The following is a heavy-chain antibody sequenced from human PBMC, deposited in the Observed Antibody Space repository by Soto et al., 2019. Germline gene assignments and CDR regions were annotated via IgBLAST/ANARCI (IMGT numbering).Heavy chain of an antibody. V-gene: IGHV1-69*08. J-gene: IGHJ4*02. Sequence: QVPLVQSGAEVKKPGSSVKVSCKASGGTFSSYTISWVRQAPGQGLEWMGRIIPILGIANYAQKFQGRVTITADKSTSTAYMELSSLRSEDTAVYYCARDNGDYGFDYWGQGTLVTVSS. D-gene: IGHD4-17*01. CDR2: IIPILGIA. CDR3: ARDNGDYGFDY. CDR1: GGTFSSYT.